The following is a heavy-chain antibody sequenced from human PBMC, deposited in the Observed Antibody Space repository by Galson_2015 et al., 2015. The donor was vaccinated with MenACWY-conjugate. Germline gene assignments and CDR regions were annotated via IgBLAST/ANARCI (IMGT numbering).Heavy chain of an antibody. D-gene: IGHD2-2*01. V-gene: IGHV3-7*03. CDR3: ARDLGFYCSRNDCYSPY. CDR2: IKQDGSEK. CDR1: GFTFNNHW. Sequence: SLRLSCAASGFTFNNHWMSWVRQVPGKGPEWVANIKQDGSEKYYVDSVRGRFTISRDNAKSSLFLQMNSLRVEDTAVYYCARDLGFYCSRNDCYSPYWGQGTLVTVSS. J-gene: IGHJ4*02.